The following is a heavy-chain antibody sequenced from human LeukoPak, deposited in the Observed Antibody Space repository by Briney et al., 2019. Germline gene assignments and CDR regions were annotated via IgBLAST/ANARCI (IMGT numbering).Heavy chain of an antibody. V-gene: IGHV4-59*08. J-gene: IGHJ6*03. Sequence: SETLSLTCTVSGGSISSYYWSWIWQPPGKGLERIGYIYYNGNTIYNPSLKSRVTISVDTSNNQFSLKLISVTAADTAVYYCARHPYYYYYYMDVWGKGTTVTVSS. CDR1: GGSISSYY. CDR3: ARHPYYYYYYMDV. CDR2: IYYNGNT.